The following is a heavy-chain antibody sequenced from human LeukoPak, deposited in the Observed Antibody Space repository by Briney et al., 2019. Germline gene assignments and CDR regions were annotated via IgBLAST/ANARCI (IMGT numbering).Heavy chain of an antibody. D-gene: IGHD6-13*01. J-gene: IGHJ4*02. CDR1: EFTLRIYS. V-gene: IGHV3-23*01. CDR2: ISASGGLT. Sequence: GGSLRPSSGATEFTLRIYSMTWVRQAPGKGLEWVSTISASGGLTYYADSVKSRFTISRDNAKNSLYLQMNILRPEDMAVYYWARRLQTAAGTEDYCVQGTLVTVSS. CDR3: ARRLQTAAGTEDY.